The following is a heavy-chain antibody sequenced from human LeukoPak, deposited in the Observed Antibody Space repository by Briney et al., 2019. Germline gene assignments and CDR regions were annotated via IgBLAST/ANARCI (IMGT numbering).Heavy chain of an antibody. CDR1: GFTFSNAW. Sequence: PGGSLRLSCAASGFTFSNAWMSWVRQAPGKGLEWVGRIKSKTDGGTTDYAAPVIGRFTISRDDSKNTLYLQMNSLKTEDTAVYYCTTAPRYYDILTGAPDYWGQGTLVTVSS. CDR3: TTAPRYYDILTGAPDY. V-gene: IGHV3-15*01. D-gene: IGHD3-9*01. J-gene: IGHJ4*02. CDR2: IKSKTDGGTT.